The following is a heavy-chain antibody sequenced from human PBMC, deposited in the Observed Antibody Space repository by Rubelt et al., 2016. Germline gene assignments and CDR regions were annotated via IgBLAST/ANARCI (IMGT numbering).Heavy chain of an antibody. V-gene: IGHV3-7*01. CDR3: AAYGLGNAAFDY. CDR1: GFTFSNYW. D-gene: IGHD2-21*01. Sequence: EVQLVESGGGLVQPGRSLRLSCAASGFTFSNYWMTWVRQAPGKGLQWVANTNQDGSAKSYVDSVKGRFAISRDNARNSLYLQMNSLRADDTAVYYWAAYGLGNAAFDYWGQGTLVTVSS. CDR2: TNQDGSAK. J-gene: IGHJ4*02.